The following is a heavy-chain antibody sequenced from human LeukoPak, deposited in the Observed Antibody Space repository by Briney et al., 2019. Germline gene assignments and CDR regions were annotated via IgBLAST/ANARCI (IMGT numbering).Heavy chain of an antibody. CDR2: ISGSGDNSGSGDNT. CDR3: AKDVKMFRGPMIMRHFDY. V-gene: IGHV3-23*01. J-gene: IGHJ4*02. D-gene: IGHD3-10*01. Sequence: GGSLRLSCAASGFTFSNYGMSWVRQAPGKGLECVSRISGSGDNSGSGDNTYYADSVKGRFTISRDNSKNTLYLQMNSVRVEDTAVYFCAKDVKMFRGPMIMRHFDYWGQGSLVTVSS. CDR1: GFTFSNYG.